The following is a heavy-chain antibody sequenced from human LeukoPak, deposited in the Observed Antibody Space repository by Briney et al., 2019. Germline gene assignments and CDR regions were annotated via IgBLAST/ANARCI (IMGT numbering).Heavy chain of an antibody. J-gene: IGHJ4*02. CDR2: INHSGSA. CDR1: GGPLSGYY. D-gene: IGHD3-9*01. V-gene: IGHV4-34*01. Sequence: SETLSLTCAVYGGPLSGYYWSWIRQPPGKGLEWIGEINHSGSANYIPSLKSRVTISLDTSKNQFSLKLSSVTAADTAVYYCARGPTVDYDILIGYYSFDNWGQGTLVTVSS. CDR3: ARGPTVDYDILIGYYSFDN.